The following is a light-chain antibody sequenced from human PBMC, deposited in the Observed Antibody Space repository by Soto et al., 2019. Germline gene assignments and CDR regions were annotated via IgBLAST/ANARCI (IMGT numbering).Light chain of an antibody. J-gene: IGLJ1*01. CDR1: SSNIGQNY. CDR3: GAWDNSLSHYV. CDR2: DNI. V-gene: IGLV1-51*01. Sequence: QSVLTQPPSVSAAPGQRVTISCSGSSSNIGQNYVSWYQQLPGTAPKLLIYDNIQRPSWLPDRFSASTSDTAATLAITGLQTGDEADYFCGAWDNSLSHYVFGTGTKVTV.